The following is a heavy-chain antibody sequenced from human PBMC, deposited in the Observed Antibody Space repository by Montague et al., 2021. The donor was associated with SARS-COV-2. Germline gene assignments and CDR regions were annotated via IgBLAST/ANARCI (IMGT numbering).Heavy chain of an antibody. D-gene: IGHD3-10*01. J-gene: IGHJ5*01. CDR1: GFSLSTSGMC. V-gene: IGHV2-70*12. CDR3: AHSPISLVRGIIPNWFDS. CDR2: IDWDDDK. Sequence: PALVKPTQTLTLTCTFSGFSLSTSGMCVSWTRQPPGKALEWLARIDWDDDKYYSTSLKTRLTISKDTSKNQVVLIMTNMDPVDTATYYCAHSPISLVRGIIPNWFDSWGQGTLVTVSS.